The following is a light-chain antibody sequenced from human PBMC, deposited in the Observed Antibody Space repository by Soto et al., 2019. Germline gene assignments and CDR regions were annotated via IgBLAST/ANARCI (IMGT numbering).Light chain of an antibody. Sequence: DIQMTQSPSSLSASVGDRVTITCRASQDISVYLAWYQQKPGKVPKHLIYSASTLQSGVPSRFSGIGSGTDVTHTISSLQPEDVATYYCQKANTAPRTFGQGTRLLSK. V-gene: IGKV1-27*01. CDR2: SAS. CDR3: QKANTAPRT. J-gene: IGKJ5*01. CDR1: QDISVY.